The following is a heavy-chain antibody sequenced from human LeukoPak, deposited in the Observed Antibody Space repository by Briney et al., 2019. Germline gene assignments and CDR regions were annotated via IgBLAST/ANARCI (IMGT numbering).Heavy chain of an antibody. V-gene: IGHV4-61*08. CDR1: GGSISSGGYY. D-gene: IGHD3-10*01. J-gene: IGHJ4*02. CDR3: ARETPYGGY. CDR2: IYYSGST. Sequence: SETLSLTCTVSGGSISSGGYYWSWIRQPPGKGLEWIGYIYYSGSTNYNPSLKSRVTISVDKSKNQFSLKLSSVTAADTAVYYCARETPYGGYWGQGTLVTVSS.